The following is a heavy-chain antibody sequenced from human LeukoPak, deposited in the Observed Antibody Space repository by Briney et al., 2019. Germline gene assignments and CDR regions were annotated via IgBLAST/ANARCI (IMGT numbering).Heavy chain of an antibody. D-gene: IGHD3-10*01. CDR2: MSFDGSKS. Sequence: PGGSLRLSCAASGFTFSSYAMHWVRQAPGKGLEWVAVMSFDGSKSYYADSMKGRCTISRDNSKNTLYLQMNSLRAEDTAAYYCARDRQPYYHYYSMDVWGQGTTVPVSS. J-gene: IGHJ6*02. CDR1: GFTFSSYA. CDR3: ARDRQPYYHYYSMDV. V-gene: IGHV3-30-3*01.